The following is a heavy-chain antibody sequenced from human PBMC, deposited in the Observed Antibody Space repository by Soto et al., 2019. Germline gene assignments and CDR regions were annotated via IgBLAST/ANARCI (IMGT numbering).Heavy chain of an antibody. CDR1: GVTFSSYG. V-gene: IGHV3-33*01. CDR2: IWYDGSNK. J-gene: IGHJ4*02. CDR3: ARDARDYYGSGSYLDY. D-gene: IGHD3-10*01. Sequence: PGGCMKLSCAASGVTFSSYGMHWVRQAPGKGLEWVAVIWYDGSNKYYADSVKGRFTISRDNSKNTLYLQMNSLRAEDTAVYYCARDARDYYGSGSYLDYWGQGTLVTVSS.